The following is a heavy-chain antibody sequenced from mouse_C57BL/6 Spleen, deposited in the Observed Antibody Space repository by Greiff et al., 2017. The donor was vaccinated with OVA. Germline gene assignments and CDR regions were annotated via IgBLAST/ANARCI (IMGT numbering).Heavy chain of an antibody. CDR1: GYTFTSYW. J-gene: IGHJ1*03. CDR3: TREDDYYGSTYWYFDV. D-gene: IGHD1-1*01. V-gene: IGHV1-5*01. CDR2: IYPGNSDT. Sequence: VQLQRSGTVLARPGASVKMSCKTSGYTFTSYWMHWVKQRPGQGLEWIGAIYPGNSDTSYNQKFKGKAKLTAVTSASTAYMELSSLTNEDSAVYYCTREDDYYGSTYWYFDVWGTGTTVTVSS.